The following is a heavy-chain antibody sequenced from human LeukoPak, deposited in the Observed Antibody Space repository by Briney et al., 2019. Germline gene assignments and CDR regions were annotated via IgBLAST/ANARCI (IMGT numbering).Heavy chain of an antibody. D-gene: IGHD3-22*01. Sequence: PGGSLRLSCAASGFTFSSYAMHWVRQAPGKGLEWVAVISYDGSNKYYADSVKGRFTISRDNSKNTLYLQMNSLRAEDTAVYYCARDMAMIVVVPYFQHWGQGTLVTVSS. J-gene: IGHJ1*01. CDR1: GFTFSSYA. V-gene: IGHV3-30-3*01. CDR3: ARDMAMIVVVPYFQH. CDR2: ISYDGSNK.